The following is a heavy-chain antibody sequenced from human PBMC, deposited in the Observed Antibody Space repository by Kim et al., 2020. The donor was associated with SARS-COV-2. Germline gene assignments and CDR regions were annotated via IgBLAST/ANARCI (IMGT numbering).Heavy chain of an antibody. CDR1: GFTFSSYG. J-gene: IGHJ6*02. CDR2: IWYDGSNK. Sequence: GGSLRLSCAASGFTFSSYGMHWVRQAPGKGLEWVAVIWYDGSNKYYADSVKGRFTISRDNSKNTLYLQMNSLRAEDTAVYYCAKGMREDIVLEWLYPWHGMDVWGQGTTVTVSS. V-gene: IGHV3-33*06. D-gene: IGHD3-3*01. CDR3: AKGMREDIVLEWLYPWHGMDV.